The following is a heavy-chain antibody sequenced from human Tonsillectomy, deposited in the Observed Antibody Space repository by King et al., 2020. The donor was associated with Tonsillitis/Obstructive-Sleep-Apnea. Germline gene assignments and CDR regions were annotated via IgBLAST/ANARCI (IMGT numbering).Heavy chain of an antibody. Sequence: VQLVESGGGLVQPGGSLRLSCAASGFTLNTYAMSWVRQAPGKGLEWVSTISGSAGSTYYADSVRGRFTISRNKSNNTLYLHMSSLRAEDTAIYYCAKDAKYCSSASCTITNFDYGGQGTLVTVSS. D-gene: IGHD2-2*01. V-gene: IGHV3-23*04. CDR3: AKDAKYCSSASCTITNFDY. CDR2: ISGSAGST. CDR1: GFTLNTYA. J-gene: IGHJ4*02.